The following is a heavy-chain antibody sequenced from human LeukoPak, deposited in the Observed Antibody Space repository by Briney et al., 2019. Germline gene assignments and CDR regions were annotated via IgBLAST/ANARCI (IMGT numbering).Heavy chain of an antibody. D-gene: IGHD2-15*01. CDR1: GFTFSSYG. V-gene: IGHV3-30*18. Sequence: GGSLRLSCAASGFTFSSYGMHWVRQAPGKRLEWVAVISYDGSNKYYADSVKGRFTISRDNSKNTLYLQMNSLRAEDTAVYYCAKVAKFDCSGGSCYRGIDYWGQGTLVTVSS. J-gene: IGHJ4*02. CDR3: AKVAKFDCSGGSCYRGIDY. CDR2: ISYDGSNK.